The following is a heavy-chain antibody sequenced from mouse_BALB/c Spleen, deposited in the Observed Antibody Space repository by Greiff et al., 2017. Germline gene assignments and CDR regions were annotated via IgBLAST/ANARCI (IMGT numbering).Heavy chain of an antibody. J-gene: IGHJ3*01. D-gene: IGHD2-4*01. CDR2: ISYSGST. Sequence: EVKLMESGPGLVKPSQSLSLTCTVTGYSITSDYAWNWIRQFPGNKLEWMGYISYSGSTSYNPSLKSRISITRDTSKNQFFLQLNSVTTEDTATYYCASKDDYDAFAYWGQGTLVTVSA. CDR3: ASKDDYDAFAY. CDR1: GYSITSDYA. V-gene: IGHV3-2*02.